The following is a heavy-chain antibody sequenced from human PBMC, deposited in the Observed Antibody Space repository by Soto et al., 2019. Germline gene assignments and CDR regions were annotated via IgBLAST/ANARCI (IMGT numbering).Heavy chain of an antibody. D-gene: IGHD3-3*01. Sequence: QLRLQESGPGLVKPSETLSLTCTVSGDSMRSSSYYWVWIRQPPGKALEWIGSIFYSGSTSYNPSLRGRVAMSVDKSKNGFSLALNFVTAADTAVYYCARNGTPFWSNDHTRGFFDYWGQGALVTVSS. CDR1: GDSMRSSSYY. J-gene: IGHJ4*02. CDR3: ARNGTPFWSNDHTRGFFDY. CDR2: IFYSGST. V-gene: IGHV4-39*01.